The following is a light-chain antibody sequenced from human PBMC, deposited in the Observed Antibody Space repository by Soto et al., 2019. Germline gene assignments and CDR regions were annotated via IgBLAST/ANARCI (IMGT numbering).Light chain of an antibody. CDR3: QQYGASPFT. CDR1: QSVSSSD. CDR2: GAS. Sequence: EIVLTQSPGTLSLSLGERATLSCRASQSVSSSDLAWYQQKPGQAPRLLIYGASNRATGIPDRFSGSGSGTEFTLALSRLEPEDFAVYYCQQYGASPFTFGPGTKVDIK. J-gene: IGKJ3*01. V-gene: IGKV3-20*01.